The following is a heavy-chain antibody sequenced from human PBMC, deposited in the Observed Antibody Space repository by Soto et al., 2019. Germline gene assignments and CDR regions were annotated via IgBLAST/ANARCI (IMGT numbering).Heavy chain of an antibody. Sequence: PGGSLRLSCAASGFTFSSYAMSWVRQAPGKGQEWVSAISGSGGSTYYADSVKGRFTISRDNSKNTLYLQMYSLRAEDTAVYYCAKDFLSPKTNDYVFPWGQGTLVTVSS. D-gene: IGHD3-16*01. CDR1: GFTFSSYA. CDR2: ISGSGGST. J-gene: IGHJ5*02. CDR3: AKDFLSPKTNDYVFP. V-gene: IGHV3-23*01.